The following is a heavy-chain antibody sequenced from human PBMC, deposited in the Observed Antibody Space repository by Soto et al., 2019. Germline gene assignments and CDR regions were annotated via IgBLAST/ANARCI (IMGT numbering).Heavy chain of an antibody. J-gene: IGHJ4*02. Sequence: PGESLKISCKGSGYSFTSYWIGWVRQMPGKGLEWMGIIYPGDSDTRYSPSFQGQVTISADKSISTAYLQWSSLKASDTAMYYCARRIEADQNTSYFDYWGQGTLVTVSS. D-gene: IGHD2-15*01. V-gene: IGHV5-51*01. CDR3: ARRIEADQNTSYFDY. CDR2: IYPGDSDT. CDR1: GYSFTSYW.